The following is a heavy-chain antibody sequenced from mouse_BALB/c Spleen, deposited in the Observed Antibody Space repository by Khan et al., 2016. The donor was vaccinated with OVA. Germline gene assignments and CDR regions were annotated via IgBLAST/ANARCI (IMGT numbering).Heavy chain of an antibody. CDR2: INTYTGEP. Sequence: QVQLQQSGPELKKPGETVQISCKTSGFTFTNYGMNWVKRAPGKGLKWMGWINTYTGEPTFADDFKGRFAFSLETSASTAYLQINSLKNEDTATYFCARVGYNGTMDCWGQGTSVTVSS. V-gene: IGHV9-3-1*01. J-gene: IGHJ4*01. CDR3: ARVGYNGTMDC. CDR1: GFTFTNYG. D-gene: IGHD2-14*01.